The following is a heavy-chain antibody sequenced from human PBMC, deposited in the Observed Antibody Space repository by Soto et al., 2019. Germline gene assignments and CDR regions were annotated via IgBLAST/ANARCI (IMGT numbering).Heavy chain of an antibody. J-gene: IGHJ6*03. D-gene: IGHD3-16*01. CDR3: VKFRGRAYHYYYMDV. CDR2: GGSGGST. V-gene: IGHV3-23*01. CDR1: GFSFSTYG. Sequence: DVQLLESGGGLAQRGGSLRLSCAASGFSFSTYGMTWVRHAPGKGLEWVSYGGSGGSTYYADSVKGRFTISRDNSNNTLYLQMNSLRAEDTAVYYCVKFRGRAYHYYYMDVWGNGTTVTVSS.